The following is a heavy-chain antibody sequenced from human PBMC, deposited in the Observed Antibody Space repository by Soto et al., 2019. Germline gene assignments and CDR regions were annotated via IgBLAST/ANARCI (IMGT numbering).Heavy chain of an antibody. Sequence: GGSLRLSCAASGFTFSSYSMNWVRQAPGKGLEWVSYISSSSTIYYADSVKGRFTISRDNAKNSLYLQMNSLRDEDTAVYYCARDRYGVEYYDSSGYSGIFDYWGQGTLVTVSS. CDR2: ISSSSTI. J-gene: IGHJ4*02. V-gene: IGHV3-48*02. D-gene: IGHD3-22*01. CDR1: GFTFSSYS. CDR3: ARDRYGVEYYDSSGYSGIFDY.